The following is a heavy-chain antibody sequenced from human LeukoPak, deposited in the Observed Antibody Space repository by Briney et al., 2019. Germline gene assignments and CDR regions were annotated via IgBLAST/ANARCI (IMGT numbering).Heavy chain of an antibody. V-gene: IGHV1-2*02. CDR2: IDPNSGGT. CDR3: ATPSSSSWYGFDP. CDR1: GYTFTGYY. J-gene: IGHJ5*02. Sequence: ASVKVSCKTSGYTFTGYYIHWVRQAPGQGLEWMGWIDPNSGGTNYAQKFQGRVTMTRNTSISTAYMELSRLTSADTAVYRCATPSSSSWYGFDPWGQGTLVTVSS. D-gene: IGHD6-13*01.